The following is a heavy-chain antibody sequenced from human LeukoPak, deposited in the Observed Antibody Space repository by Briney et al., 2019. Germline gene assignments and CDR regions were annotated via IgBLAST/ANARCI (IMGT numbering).Heavy chain of an antibody. D-gene: IGHD3-3*01. J-gene: IGHJ6*03. Sequence: SETLSLTCAVYGGSFSGYYWSWIRQPPGKGLEWIGYIYYSGSTNYNPSLKSRVTISVDTSKNQFSLKLSSVTAADTAVYYCARVWSGYESPYYYYYMDVWGKGTTVTVSS. CDR2: IYYSGST. CDR3: ARVWSGYESPYYYYYMDV. V-gene: IGHV4-59*01. CDR1: GGSFSGYY.